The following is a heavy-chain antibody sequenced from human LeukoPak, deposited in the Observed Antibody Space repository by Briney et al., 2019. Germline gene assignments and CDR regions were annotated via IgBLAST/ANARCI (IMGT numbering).Heavy chain of an antibody. CDR1: GGTFSSYA. V-gene: IGHV1-69*05. J-gene: IGHJ5*02. D-gene: IGHD3-10*01. Sequence: ASVKVSCKASGGTFSSYAISWVRQAPGQGLEWMGGIIPIFGTANYAQKFQGRVTITTDESTSTAYMELSSLRSEDTAVYYCARAVSAGDWFDPWGQGTLVTVSS. CDR3: ARAVSAGDWFDP. CDR2: IIPIFGTA.